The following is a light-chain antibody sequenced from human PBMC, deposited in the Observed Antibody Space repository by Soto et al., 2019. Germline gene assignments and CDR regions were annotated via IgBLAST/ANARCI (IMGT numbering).Light chain of an antibody. CDR1: QSLLYSSNNKNY. J-gene: IGKJ4*01. Sequence: DIVMTQSPDSLAVSLGERATINCKSSQSLLYSSNNKNYLTWYQQKPGQPPKLLIYWASTRESGVPDRFSGSGSGTYFTLTICSLYDGVVEVYYCYKYYISPLAFGGGTKVEIK. CDR2: WAS. V-gene: IGKV4-1*01. CDR3: YKYYISPLA.